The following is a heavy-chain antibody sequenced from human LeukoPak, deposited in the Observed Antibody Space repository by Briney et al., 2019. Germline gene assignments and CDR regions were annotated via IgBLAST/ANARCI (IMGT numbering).Heavy chain of an antibody. CDR1: GFTVSQNY. CDR2: TGLSSSYI. Sequence: GGSLRLSCAASGFTVSQNYMSWVRQAPGKGLEWIASTGLSSSYIGYADSVKGRFTISRDNGENSVYLQMNSLRAEDTAVYFCARERSYCSGATCSLDLWGQGTLVTVSS. D-gene: IGHD2-15*01. V-gene: IGHV3-21*01. J-gene: IGHJ5*02. CDR3: ARERSYCSGATCSLDL.